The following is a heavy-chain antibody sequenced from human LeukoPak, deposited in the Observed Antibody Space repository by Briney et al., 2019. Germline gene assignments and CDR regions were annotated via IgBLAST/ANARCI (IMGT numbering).Heavy chain of an antibody. CDR1: GFTFSSYA. D-gene: IGHD4-17*01. J-gene: IGHJ4*02. CDR3: ARDSHYGDPIDY. Sequence: PGGSLRLSCAASGFTFSSYAMSWVRQAPGKGLEWVSAISGSGGSTYYADSVKGRFTISRDNAKNTLYLQMNSLRAEDTAVYYCARDSHYGDPIDYWGQGTLVTVSS. CDR2: ISGSGGST. V-gene: IGHV3-23*01.